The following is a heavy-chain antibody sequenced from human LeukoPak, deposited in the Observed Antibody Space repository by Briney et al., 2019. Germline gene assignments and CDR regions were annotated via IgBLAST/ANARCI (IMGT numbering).Heavy chain of an antibody. CDR2: IRYDGSNK. Sequence: GGSLTLSCAASGFTFSTYGMHWVRQAPGKGLEWVAFIRYDGSNKYYADSVKGRFTISRDNSKNTLYLQMNGLRAEDTAVYSCSKDLSPMVGSKIFDYWGQGTLVTVSS. CDR3: SKDLSPMVGSKIFDY. J-gene: IGHJ4*02. D-gene: IGHD1-26*01. V-gene: IGHV3-30*02. CDR1: GFTFSTYG.